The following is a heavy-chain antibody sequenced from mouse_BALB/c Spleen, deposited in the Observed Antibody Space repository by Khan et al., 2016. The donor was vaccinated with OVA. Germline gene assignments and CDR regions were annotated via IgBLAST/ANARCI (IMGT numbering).Heavy chain of an antibody. CDR3: ARPYYGSAWFAY. CDR1: GFSLTTYG. J-gene: IGHJ3*01. Sequence: QVQLKESGPGLVAPSQTLSITCTVSGFSLTTYGVHWVRQPPGKGLEWLGVIWAGGSTNYNSALMSRLSIIKDNSKSQVFLKMKSLQTDDTAIYYCARPYYGSAWFAYWGQGTLVTVSA. D-gene: IGHD1-1*01. V-gene: IGHV2-9*02. CDR2: IWAGGST.